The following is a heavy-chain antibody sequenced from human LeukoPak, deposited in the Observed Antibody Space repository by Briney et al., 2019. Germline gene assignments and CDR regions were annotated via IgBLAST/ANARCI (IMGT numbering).Heavy chain of an antibody. CDR2: IWFDGSDN. Sequence: GGSLRLSCAASGFTFSNYGMHWVRQAPRKGLEWVAIIWFDGSDNYYPDSVKGLFTISRDNSKNPLYLQMNSLRAEDTAVYYCARVGGYCSTTTCHPIDYWGQGTLVTVSS. V-gene: IGHV3-33*01. D-gene: IGHD2-2*01. J-gene: IGHJ4*02. CDR1: GFTFSNYG. CDR3: ARVGGYCSTTTCHPIDY.